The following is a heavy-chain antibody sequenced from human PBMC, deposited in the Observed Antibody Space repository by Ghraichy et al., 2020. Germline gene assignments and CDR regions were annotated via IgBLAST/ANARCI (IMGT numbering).Heavy chain of an antibody. CDR1: GFTFTNYE. V-gene: IGHV3-48*03. Sequence: GGSLRLSCSASGFTFTNYEMDWVRQAPGKGLEWLAYISSGGDFIYYADSLKGRFTISRDNAKNALYLQMNSLRAEDTAVYYCVAHTLRWYKPEYWGRGTLVTVSS. CDR3: VAHTLRWYKPEY. J-gene: IGHJ4*02. D-gene: IGHD4-23*01. CDR2: ISSGGDFI.